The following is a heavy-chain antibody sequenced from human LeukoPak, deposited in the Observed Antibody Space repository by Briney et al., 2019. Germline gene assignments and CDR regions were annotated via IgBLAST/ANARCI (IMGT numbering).Heavy chain of an antibody. CDR3: ARVVTYDDSSGSVNGSFDL. D-gene: IGHD3-22*01. J-gene: IGHJ2*01. V-gene: IGHV4-59*01. CDR2: LYYSGNT. CDR1: GGSISSYS. Sequence: SETLSLTCTVSGGSISSYSWGWIRQPPRKGLEWIGSLYYSGNTTYNPALKSRVAISVDTSKNQLSVTLSSVTAADTAVYYCARVVTYDDSSGSVNGSFDLWGRGALVTVSS.